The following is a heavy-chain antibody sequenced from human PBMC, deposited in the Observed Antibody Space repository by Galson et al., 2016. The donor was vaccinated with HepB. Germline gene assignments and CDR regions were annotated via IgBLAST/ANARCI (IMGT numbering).Heavy chain of an antibody. CDR2: IIPIFGTA. J-gene: IGHJ6*02. D-gene: IGHD3-3*01. CDR1: GGTFNSYA. CDR3: ARGESVLRFLEWPMDV. V-gene: IGHV1-69*13. Sequence: SVKVSFKASGGTFNSYAISWVRQAPGQGLEWMGGIIPIFGTANYAQKFQGRVTIAADESTSTAYMDLSSLRSEDTAVYYCARGESVLRFLEWPMDVWGQGTTVTVSS.